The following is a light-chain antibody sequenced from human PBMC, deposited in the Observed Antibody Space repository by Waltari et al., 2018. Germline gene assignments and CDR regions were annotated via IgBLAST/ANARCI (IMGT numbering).Light chain of an antibody. CDR1: QSVSSN. Sequence: EIVMTQSPATLSVSPRERAPLSCRASQSVSSNLAWYQQKPGQAPRLLIYGASTRATGIPARFSGSGSGTEFTLTISSLQSEDFAVYYCQQYNNWPPSWTFGQGTKVEIK. J-gene: IGKJ1*01. CDR2: GAS. CDR3: QQYNNWPPSWT. V-gene: IGKV3-15*01.